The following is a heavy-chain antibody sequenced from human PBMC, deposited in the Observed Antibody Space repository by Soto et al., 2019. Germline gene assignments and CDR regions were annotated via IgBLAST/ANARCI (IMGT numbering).Heavy chain of an antibody. V-gene: IGHV3-33*01. CDR1: GFSLSGYG. CDR2: IWYDGIRK. J-gene: IGHJ5*02. Sequence: QVQLVESGGGVIQPGRSLRLSCEVSGFSLSGYGIHWVRQAPGKGLEWVAVIWYDGIRKNYADSVRGRFTVSRDSSKDMVYLQMESLKVEDTALYYCARDVDTTSHFNRFDPWGQGVMVSVSS. D-gene: IGHD5-18*01. CDR3: ARDVDTTSHFNRFDP.